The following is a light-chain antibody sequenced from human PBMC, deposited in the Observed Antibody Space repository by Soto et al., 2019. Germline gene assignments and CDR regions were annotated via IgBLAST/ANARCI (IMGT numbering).Light chain of an antibody. CDR1: SSDVGGYNY. Sequence: QSALTQPASVSGSPGQSITISCTGTSSDVGGYNYVSWYQQHPDKVPKLIIYDVSNRPSGVSNRFSGSKSGNTASLTISGLQADDEADYYCSSYTSSNTLVFGGGTKVTVL. CDR2: DVS. CDR3: SSYTSSNTLV. V-gene: IGLV2-14*01. J-gene: IGLJ2*01.